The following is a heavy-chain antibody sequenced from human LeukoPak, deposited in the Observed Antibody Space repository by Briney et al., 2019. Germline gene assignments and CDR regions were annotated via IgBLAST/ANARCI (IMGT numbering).Heavy chain of an antibody. D-gene: IGHD6-6*01. CDR3: ARYVSYSSWVGPYYYYGMDV. CDR1: GFTFSSYA. J-gene: IGHJ6*02. V-gene: IGHV3-30*04. Sequence: GGSLRLSCAASGFTFSSYAMHWVRQAPGKGLEWVAVISYDGSNKYYADSVKGRFTISRDNSKNTLYLQMNSLRAEDTAVYYCARYVSYSSWVGPYYYYGMDVWGQGTTVTVSS. CDR2: ISYDGSNK.